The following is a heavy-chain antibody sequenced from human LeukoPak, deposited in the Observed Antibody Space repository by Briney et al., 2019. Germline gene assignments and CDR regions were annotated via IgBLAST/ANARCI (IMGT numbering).Heavy chain of an antibody. Sequence: SETLSLTCTVSGGSISSSSYYWGWIRQPPGKGLEWIGSIYYSGSTYYNPSLKSRVTISVDTSKNQFSLKLSSVTAADTAVYYCARETKDFWSGYYTFAPGYYYYMDVWGKGTTVTVSS. CDR2: IYYSGST. J-gene: IGHJ6*03. CDR3: ARETKDFWSGYYTFAPGYYYYMDV. V-gene: IGHV4-39*02. CDR1: GGSISSSSYY. D-gene: IGHD3-3*01.